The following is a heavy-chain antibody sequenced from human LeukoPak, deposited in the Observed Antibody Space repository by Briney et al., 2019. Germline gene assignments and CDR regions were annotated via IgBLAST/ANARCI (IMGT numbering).Heavy chain of an antibody. CDR1: GGTFSSYA. CDR3: ARGSLGYCSSTSCPRALYFDY. CDR2: LIPIFGTA. Sequence: ASVKVSCKASGGTFSSYAISWVRQAPGQGLERMGGLIPIFGTANYAQEFQGRVTITTDESTSTAYMELSSLRSEATAVYSCARGSLGYCSSTSCPRALYFDYWRQGTLVTVSS. D-gene: IGHD2-2*01. V-gene: IGHV1-69*05. J-gene: IGHJ4*02.